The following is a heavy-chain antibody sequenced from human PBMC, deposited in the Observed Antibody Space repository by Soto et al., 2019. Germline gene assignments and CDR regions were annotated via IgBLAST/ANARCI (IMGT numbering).Heavy chain of an antibody. D-gene: IGHD3-22*01. Sequence: AGGSLRLSCAASGFTFSNAWMHWVRQAPGKGLEWVGRIKSKTDGGTTDYAAPVKGRFTISRDDSKNTLYLQMNSLKTEDTAVYYCTTSPENYFYDSSGYEGEDAFDIWSQGTMVTVSS. CDR3: TTSPENYFYDSSGYEGEDAFDI. V-gene: IGHV3-15*07. CDR2: IKSKTDGGTT. J-gene: IGHJ3*02. CDR1: GFTFSNAW.